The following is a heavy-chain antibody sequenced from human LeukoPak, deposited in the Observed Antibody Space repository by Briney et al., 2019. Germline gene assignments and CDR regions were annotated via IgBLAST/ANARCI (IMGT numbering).Heavy chain of an antibody. J-gene: IGHJ4*02. D-gene: IGHD6-19*01. Sequence: GGSLRLSCAASGFTFSSYAMTWVRQAPGKGLEWVSGISASGGSTYYADSVKGRFTISRDNSKNTLYLQVNSLRAEDTAVYYCAKDNSGWYHSFDYWGQGALVTVSS. CDR1: GFTFSSYA. CDR3: AKDNSGWYHSFDY. CDR2: ISASGGST. V-gene: IGHV3-23*01.